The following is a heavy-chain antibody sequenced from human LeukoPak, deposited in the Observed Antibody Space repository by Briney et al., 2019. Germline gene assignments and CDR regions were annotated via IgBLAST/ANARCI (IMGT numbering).Heavy chain of an antibody. V-gene: IGHV4-30-4*08. D-gene: IGHD4-17*01. J-gene: IGHJ5*02. CDR2: IYYSGST. CDR3: AREYGDDNWFDP. Sequence: SETLSLTCAVYGGSFSGYYWSWIRQPPGKGLEWIGYIYYSGSTYYNPSLKSRVSISVDTSKNQFSLKLSSVTAADTAVYYCAREYGDDNWFDPWGQGTLVTVSS. CDR1: GGSFSGYY.